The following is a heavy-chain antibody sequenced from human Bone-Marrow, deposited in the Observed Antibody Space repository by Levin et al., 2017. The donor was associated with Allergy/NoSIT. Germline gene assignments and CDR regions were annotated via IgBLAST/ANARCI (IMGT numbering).Heavy chain of an antibody. J-gene: IGHJ6*03. CDR3: AIDHSPFTLVQGISGYYYCLDV. V-gene: IGHV1-18*01. Sequence: ASVKVSCRASGYTFTSFGISWVRHAPGQGLEWMGGFSVYNGDTKYVENFQGRVTMTTDTSTTTAYIELRSLRSDDTAIYYCAIDHSPFTLVQGISGYYYCLDVWGKGTTVTVSS. CDR1: GYTFTSFG. CDR2: FSVYNGDT. D-gene: IGHD3-10*01.